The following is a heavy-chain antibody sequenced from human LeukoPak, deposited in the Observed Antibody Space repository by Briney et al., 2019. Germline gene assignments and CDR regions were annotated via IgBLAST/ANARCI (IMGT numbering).Heavy chain of an antibody. CDR2: INHSGST. CDR3: AGDRGWHGAFDI. Sequence: SETLSLTCAVYGGSFSGYYWNWIRQPPGKGLEWIGEINHSGSTNYNPSLKSRVTISVDTSKNQFSLKLSSVTAADTAVYYCAGDRGWHGAFDIWGQGTMVTVSS. D-gene: IGHD6-19*01. J-gene: IGHJ3*02. V-gene: IGHV4-34*01. CDR1: GGSFSGYY.